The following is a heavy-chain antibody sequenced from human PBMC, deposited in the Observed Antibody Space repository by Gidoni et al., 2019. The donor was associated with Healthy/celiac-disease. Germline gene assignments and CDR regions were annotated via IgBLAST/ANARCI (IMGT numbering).Heavy chain of an antibody. CDR2: IYYSGST. Sequence: QVQLQESGPGLVKPSETLSLTCTVSGGSVSRGSYYWSWIRQPPGKGLEWIGYIYYSGSTNYNPSLKSRVTISVDTSKNQFSLKLSSVTAADTAVYYCARVGGKNWFDPWGQGTLVTVSS. CDR1: GGSVSRGSYY. J-gene: IGHJ5*02. V-gene: IGHV4-61*01. CDR3: ARVGGKNWFDP.